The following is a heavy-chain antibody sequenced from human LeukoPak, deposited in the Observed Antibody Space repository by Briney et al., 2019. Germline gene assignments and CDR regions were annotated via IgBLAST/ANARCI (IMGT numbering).Heavy chain of an antibody. V-gene: IGHV3-48*03. Sequence: GGSLRLSCAASGFTFSSYEMNWVRQAPGKGLEWVSYISSSGGTIYYADSVKGRFTISRDNAKNSLYLQMNSLRAEDTAVYYCARAVLLRYHPSDYYGMDVWGKGTTVTVSS. CDR3: ARAVLLRYHPSDYYGMDV. J-gene: IGHJ6*04. D-gene: IGHD2-15*01. CDR2: ISSSGGTI. CDR1: GFTFSSYE.